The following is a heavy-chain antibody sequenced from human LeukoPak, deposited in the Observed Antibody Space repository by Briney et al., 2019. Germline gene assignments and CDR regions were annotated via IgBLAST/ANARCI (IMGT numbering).Heavy chain of an antibody. Sequence: GGSLRLSCAASGFTFSDYSMNWVRQAPGKGLEWISYIGIDSGNTNYADSVKGRFTISGDKAKNSLYLQMNSLRVEDTAVYYCARDYRYAFDNWGQGTLVTVSS. CDR3: ARDYRYAFDN. V-gene: IGHV3-48*01. J-gene: IGHJ4*02. CDR1: GFTFSDYS. CDR2: IGIDSGNT. D-gene: IGHD1-1*01.